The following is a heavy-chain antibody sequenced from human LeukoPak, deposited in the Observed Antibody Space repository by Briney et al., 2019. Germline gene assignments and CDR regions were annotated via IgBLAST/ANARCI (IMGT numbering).Heavy chain of an antibody. D-gene: IGHD5-12*01. CDR1: GFTFDDHA. CDR3: AKDIGGGYDFVGAFDI. V-gene: IGHV3-9*01. CDR2: ISWNSGSI. J-gene: IGHJ3*02. Sequence: PGGSLRLSCAASGFTFDDHAMHWVRQAPGKGLEWVSGISWNSGSIGYADSVKGRFTISRDNAKNSLYLQMNSLRAEDTALYYCAKDIGGGYDFVGAFDIWGQGTMVTVSS.